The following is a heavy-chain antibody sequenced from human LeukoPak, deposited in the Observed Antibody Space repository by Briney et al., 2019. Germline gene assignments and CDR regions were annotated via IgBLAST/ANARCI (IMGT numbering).Heavy chain of an antibody. D-gene: IGHD2-21*02. V-gene: IGHV1-2*02. CDR1: GYTFTGYY. CDR2: INPNSGGT. J-gene: IGHJ3*02. CDR3: ARDVVGVVVTAIKLRGAFDI. Sequence: ASVKVSCKASGYTFTGYYMHWVRQAPGQGLEWMGWINPNSGGTNYAQKFQGRVTMTRDTSISTAYMELSRLRSDDTAVYYCARDVVGVVVTAIKLRGAFDIWGQGTMVTVSS.